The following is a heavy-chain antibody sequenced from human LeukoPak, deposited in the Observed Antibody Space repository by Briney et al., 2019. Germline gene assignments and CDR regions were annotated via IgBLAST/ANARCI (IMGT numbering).Heavy chain of an antibody. J-gene: IGHJ4*02. CDR2: INSDGSST. CDR1: GFTFSSYW. D-gene: IGHD2-2*02. V-gene: IGHV3-74*01. CDR3: TTIPLGYCSSSTNCYKIDH. Sequence: GGSLRLSCAASGFTFSSYWMHWVRQAPGKGLGWVSRINSDGSSTSYADSVKGRFTISRDNAKNSLYLQMNSLKTEDTAVYYCTTIPLGYCSSSTNCYKIDHWGQGILVSVSS.